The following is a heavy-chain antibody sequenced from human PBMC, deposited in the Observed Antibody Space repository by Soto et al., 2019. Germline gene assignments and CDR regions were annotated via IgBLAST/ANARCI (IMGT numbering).Heavy chain of an antibody. CDR2: FNAANGDT. J-gene: IGHJ5*02. D-gene: IGHD6-13*01. CDR1: GYIFSSYP. CDR3: ARDRGGSTAPGGWFDP. Sequence: ASVKVSCKASGYIFSSYPVQWVRQAPGQRLEWMGWFNAANGDTKYSQKFQDRVTITMDTSTSTAYMELRSLRSDDTAVYYCARDRGGSTAPGGWFDPWGQGTLVTVSS. V-gene: IGHV1-3*01.